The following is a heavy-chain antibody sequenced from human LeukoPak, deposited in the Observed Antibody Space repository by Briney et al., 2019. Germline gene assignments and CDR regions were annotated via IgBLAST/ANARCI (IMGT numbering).Heavy chain of an antibody. Sequence: SETLSLTCTVSGGSISSSSYYWGWIRQPPGKGLEWIGSIYYSGSTYYNPSLKSRVTISVDTSKNQFSLKLSSVTAADTAVYYCASLDRRNSGYDFEEGYWGQGTLVTVSS. J-gene: IGHJ4*02. D-gene: IGHD5-12*01. V-gene: IGHV4-39*01. CDR3: ASLDRRNSGYDFEEGY. CDR1: GGSISSSSYY. CDR2: IYYSGST.